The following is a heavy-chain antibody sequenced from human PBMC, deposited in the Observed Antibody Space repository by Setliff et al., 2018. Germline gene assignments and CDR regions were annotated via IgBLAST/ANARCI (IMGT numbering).Heavy chain of an antibody. J-gene: IGHJ4*02. V-gene: IGHV3-21*01. CDR2: ISSDSRYI. D-gene: IGHD2-2*01. Sequence: GSLRLSCAASGLTFSSYTMNWVRQAPGKGLEWVSSISSDSRYIYYADSLKGRFTISRDNAKNSLYLQMNSLRAEDTAVYFCARSESCGSTHCSPYDYWGQGALVTVSS. CDR1: GLTFSSYT. CDR3: ARSESCGSTHCSPYDY.